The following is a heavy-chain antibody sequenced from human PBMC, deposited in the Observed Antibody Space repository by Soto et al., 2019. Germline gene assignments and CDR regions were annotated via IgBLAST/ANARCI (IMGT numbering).Heavy chain of an antibody. D-gene: IGHD3-22*01. CDR3: VKVMIPFTLIVGAAAGWFDS. Sequence: PGGSLRLSCAGSGFTFDEYAMHWIRQAPGKGLEWVAGISWNSGSIDYADSVKGRFTISRDNAKNSQYLQMNSLRTEDAALYYCVKVMIPFTLIVGAAAGWFDSWGQGTMVTVSS. V-gene: IGHV3-9*01. J-gene: IGHJ5*01. CDR2: ISWNSGSI. CDR1: GFTFDEYA.